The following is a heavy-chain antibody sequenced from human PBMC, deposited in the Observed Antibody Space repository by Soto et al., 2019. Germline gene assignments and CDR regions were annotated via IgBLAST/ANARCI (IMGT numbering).Heavy chain of an antibody. D-gene: IGHD3-22*01. V-gene: IGHV1-46*01. CDR2: INPSGGST. J-gene: IGHJ3*02. CDR3: ARDQYYYDSRAKAFDI. CDR1: GYTFTSYY. Sequence: EASVKVSCKASGYTFTSYYMHWVRQAPGQGLEWMGIINPSGGSTSYAQKFQGRVTMTRDTSTSTVYMELSSLRSEDTAVYYCARDQYYYDSRAKAFDIWGQGTMVTVSS.